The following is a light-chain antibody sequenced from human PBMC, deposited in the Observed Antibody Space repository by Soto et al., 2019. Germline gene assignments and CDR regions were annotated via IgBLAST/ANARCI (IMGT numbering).Light chain of an antibody. J-gene: IGKJ1*01. CDR1: QSISGW. CDR2: DVS. CDR3: QQYNSYPWT. V-gene: IGKV1-5*01. Sequence: DIQMTQSPSTLSASVGDRVTITCRASQSISGWLAWYQQKPGKAPKLLIYDVSSLESGVPSRFSGSGSGTEFTLAISSLQHDDVATYYCQQYNSYPWTFGQGTKVEIK.